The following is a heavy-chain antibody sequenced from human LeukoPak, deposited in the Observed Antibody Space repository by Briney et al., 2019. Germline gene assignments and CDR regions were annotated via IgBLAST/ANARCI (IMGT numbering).Heavy chain of an antibody. CDR3: AKLSGSGSYEAY. J-gene: IGHJ4*02. D-gene: IGHD3-10*01. Sequence: SGGSLRLSCAASGFTFSSYGMHWVRQAPGKGLEWVSAISGSGGSTYYADSVKGRFTISRDNSKNTLYLQMNSLRAEDTAVYYCAKLSGSGSYEAYWGQGTLVTVSS. CDR1: GFTFSSYG. CDR2: ISGSGGST. V-gene: IGHV3-23*01.